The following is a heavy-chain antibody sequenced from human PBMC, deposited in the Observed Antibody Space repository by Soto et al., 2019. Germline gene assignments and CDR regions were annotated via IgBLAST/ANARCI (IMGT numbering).Heavy chain of an antibody. V-gene: IGHV2-70*13. CDR3: ARAQGGMLYNSYFDF. CDR1: GFTLGTAGLS. J-gene: IGHJ4*02. Sequence: SGPTLVNPTQTLTLTCTFSGFTLGTAGLSVSWIRQAPGKALEWLAVIDWDGDRFYSASLKTRLSISKDTSKNEVVLTMTHMDPVDTAPYFFARAQGGMLYNSYFDFWGQGTLVTVSS. D-gene: IGHD2-8*01. CDR2: IDWDGDR.